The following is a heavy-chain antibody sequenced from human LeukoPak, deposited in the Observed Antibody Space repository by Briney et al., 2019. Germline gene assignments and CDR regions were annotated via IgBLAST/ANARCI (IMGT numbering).Heavy chain of an antibody. Sequence: ASVKVSCKASGYTFTAYHMHWVRQAPGQGLEWMGWIHPNTGGTNFAEKFQGRVTLTRDTSITTAYMELSGLNFDDTAVYYCVRENWYYDHWGQGTLVTVSS. D-gene: IGHD3-16*01. J-gene: IGHJ4*02. CDR3: VRENWYYDH. CDR1: GYTFTAYH. CDR2: IHPNTGGT. V-gene: IGHV1-2*02.